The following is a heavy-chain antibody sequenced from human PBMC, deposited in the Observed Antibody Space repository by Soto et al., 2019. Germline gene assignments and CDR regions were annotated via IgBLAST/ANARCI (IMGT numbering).Heavy chain of an antibody. V-gene: IGHV4-39*01. CDR2: IYYSGST. D-gene: IGHD4-17*01. Sequence: SETLSLTCTVSGGSISSSSYYWGWIRQPPGKGLEWIGSIYYSGSTYYNPSLKSRVTISVDTSKNQFSLKLSSVTAADTTVYYCARLYHDYGDYVDYWGQGTLVTVSS. J-gene: IGHJ4*02. CDR3: ARLYHDYGDYVDY. CDR1: GGSISSSSYY.